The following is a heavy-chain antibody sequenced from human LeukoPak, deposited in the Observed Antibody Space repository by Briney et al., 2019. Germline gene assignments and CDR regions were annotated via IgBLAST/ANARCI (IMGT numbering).Heavy chain of an antibody. CDR2: ISSSSSYI. CDR3: ARDWSGQLYTYYYYYMDV. D-gene: IGHD3-3*01. V-gene: IGHV3-21*01. Sequence: GGSLRLSCAASGFTFSSYSMNWVRQAPGKGLEWVSSISSSSSYIYYADSVKGRFTISRDNAQNSLYLQMNSLRAEDTAVYYCARDWSGQLYTYYYYYMDVWGKGTTVTVSS. CDR1: GFTFSSYS. J-gene: IGHJ6*03.